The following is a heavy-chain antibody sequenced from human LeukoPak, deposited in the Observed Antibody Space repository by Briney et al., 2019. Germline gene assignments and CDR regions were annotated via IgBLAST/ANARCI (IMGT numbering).Heavy chain of an antibody. D-gene: IGHD5-18*01. CDR1: GFTFSSYA. CDR2: TNEDGSEK. V-gene: IGHV3-7*01. J-gene: IGHJ4*02. CDR3: AKDRRGYSYGRPDY. Sequence: GGSLRLSGAASGFTFSSYAMSWVRQVPGKGLEWVANTNEDGSEKYYVDSVKGRFTISRDNAENSVFLQMNSLRAEDTAVYYCAKDRRGYSYGRPDYWGQGTLVTVSS.